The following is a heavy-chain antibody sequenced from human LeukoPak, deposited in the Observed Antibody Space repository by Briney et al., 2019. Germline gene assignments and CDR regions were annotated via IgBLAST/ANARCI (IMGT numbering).Heavy chain of an antibody. Sequence: ASVKVSCKASGYSLTSYDINWVRQASGQGLEWMGWMNLNSDNTVYTQKFQGRVTMTWSTSTNTAYMELSSLRSEDTAVYYCARVQRVEFPLRYYFDYWGQGTLVTVSS. CDR3: ARVQRVEFPLRYYFDY. V-gene: IGHV1-8*01. D-gene: IGHD2-21*01. CDR1: GYSLTSYD. CDR2: MNLNSDNT. J-gene: IGHJ4*02.